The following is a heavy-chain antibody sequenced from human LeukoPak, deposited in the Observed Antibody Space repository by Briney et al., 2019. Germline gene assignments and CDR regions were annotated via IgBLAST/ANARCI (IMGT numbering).Heavy chain of an antibody. J-gene: IGHJ5*02. CDR3: ARARGYSRNWFDP. V-gene: IGHV4-59*01. D-gene: IGHD5-18*01. CDR1: GGSISSYY. Sequence: SETLSLTCTVSGGSISSYYWSWIRQPPGKGLEWIGYIYYSGSTNYSPSLKSRVTISVDTSKNQFSLKLSSVTAADTAVYYCARARGYSRNWFDPWGQGTLVTVSS. CDR2: IYYSGST.